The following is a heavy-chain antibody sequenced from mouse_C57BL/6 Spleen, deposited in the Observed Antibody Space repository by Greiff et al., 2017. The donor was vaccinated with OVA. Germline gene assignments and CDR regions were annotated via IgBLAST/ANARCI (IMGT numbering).Heavy chain of an antibody. D-gene: IGHD2-4*01. V-gene: IGHV1-55*01. J-gene: IGHJ3*01. CDR3: ARMDDYRTWFAY. CDR1: GYTFTSYW. CDR2: IYPGSGST. Sequence: QVQLQQPGAELVKPGASVKMSCKASGYTFTSYWITWVKQRPGQGLEWIGDIYPGSGSTNYNEKFKSKATLTVDTSSSTAYMQLSSLTSEDSAVYYCARMDDYRTWFAYGGQGTLVTVSA.